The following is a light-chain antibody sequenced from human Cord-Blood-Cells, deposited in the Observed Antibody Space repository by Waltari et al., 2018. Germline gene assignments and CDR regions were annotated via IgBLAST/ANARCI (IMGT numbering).Light chain of an antibody. V-gene: IGKV1-39*01. CDR1: QSISSY. Sequence: DTQMTKSPSSLSASVGDRATLTCRASQSISSYLNRYQQKPGQPPNLLIYAASSLQSGVPSRFSVSGSGTDFTLTISSLQPEDFATYDCQQSYSTPLTFGGGTKVEIK. CDR2: AAS. CDR3: QQSYSTPLT. J-gene: IGKJ4*01.